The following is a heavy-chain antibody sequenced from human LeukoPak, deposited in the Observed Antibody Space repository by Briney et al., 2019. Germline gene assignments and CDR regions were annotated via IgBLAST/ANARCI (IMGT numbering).Heavy chain of an antibody. J-gene: IGHJ4*02. CDR2: ISAYNGNT. V-gene: IGHV1-18*04. D-gene: IGHD5-12*01. CDR1: GYTFTGYY. Sequence: VASVKVSCKASGYTFTGYYMHWVRQAPGQGLEWMGWISAYNGNTNYAQKLQGRVTMTTDTSTSTAYMELRSLRSDDTAVYYCARDRLATSSQFDYWGQGTLVTVSS. CDR3: ARDRLATSSQFDY.